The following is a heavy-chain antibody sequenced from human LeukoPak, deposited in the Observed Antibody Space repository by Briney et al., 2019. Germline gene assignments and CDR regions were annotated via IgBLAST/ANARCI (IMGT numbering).Heavy chain of an antibody. Sequence: GGSLRLSCTPSGFTFSGYAMNWVRQAPGKGLEWVSTISNSGGSTFYADSVKGRFTISRDNSKNTLYLQMNSLRAEDTAVFHCAKARGSAIYTWYFDYWGQGTLVTVSS. V-gene: IGHV3-23*01. CDR2: ISNSGGST. CDR1: GFTFSGYA. D-gene: IGHD3-10*01. CDR3: AKARGSAIYTWYFDY. J-gene: IGHJ4*02.